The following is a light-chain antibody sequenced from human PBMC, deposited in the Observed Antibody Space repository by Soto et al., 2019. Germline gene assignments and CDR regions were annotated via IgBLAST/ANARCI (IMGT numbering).Light chain of an antibody. CDR1: QRVSSNY. CDR3: QEDGRSPPT. J-gene: IGKJ1*01. Sequence: EIVLTQSPGTLSLSPGERATLSCRASQRVSSNYLAWYQRKPGQAPRRLIYGASSRATYIPARFSGSGSGTAVTLTITRLEPEDYAVYFCQEDGRSPPTFGQGTKVEIK. CDR2: GAS. V-gene: IGKV3-20*01.